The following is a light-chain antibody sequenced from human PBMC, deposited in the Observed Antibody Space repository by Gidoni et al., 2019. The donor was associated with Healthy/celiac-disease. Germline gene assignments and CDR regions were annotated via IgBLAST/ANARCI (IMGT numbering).Light chain of an antibody. CDR1: QSISSY. V-gene: IGKV1-39*01. J-gene: IGKJ1*01. CDR3: QQSYSTLSWT. Sequence: DIQMTQSPSSLSASVGDRVTITCRASQSISSYLNWDQQKPGKAPKRLIYAASSLQSGVPSRFSVSGSGTYFTRTISSRQPEDFATYYCQQSYSTLSWTFGQGTKVEIK. CDR2: AAS.